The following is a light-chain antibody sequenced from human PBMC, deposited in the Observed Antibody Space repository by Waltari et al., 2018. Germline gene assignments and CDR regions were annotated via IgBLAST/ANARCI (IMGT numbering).Light chain of an antibody. CDR2: DAS. CDR1: QSVSRS. V-gene: IGKV3-20*01. J-gene: IGKJ1*01. CDR3: QKYVDLPAT. Sequence: EIVLTPSPGTLSLSPVERATLACRASQSVSRSLAWYQQKPGQAPRPLIYDASSRATGIPDRFSGSGSGTDFSLTISRLEPEDFAVYYCQKYVDLPATFGQGTKVEIK.